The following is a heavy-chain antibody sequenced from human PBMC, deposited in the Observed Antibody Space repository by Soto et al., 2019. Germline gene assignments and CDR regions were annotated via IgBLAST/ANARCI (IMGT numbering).Heavy chain of an antibody. J-gene: IGHJ3*02. Sequence: SEALSLTCTVSGGSVSSDYYFWTWIRQSPERGLEWIGYISNTGSTNYNPSLKSRVTLSLVTSKNQFSLKLASVTAADTALYFCASVGHFGDYVSIWGQGTMVTVSS. V-gene: IGHV4-61*01. CDR3: ASVGHFGDYVSI. CDR2: ISNTGST. D-gene: IGHD4-17*01. CDR1: GGSVSSDYYF.